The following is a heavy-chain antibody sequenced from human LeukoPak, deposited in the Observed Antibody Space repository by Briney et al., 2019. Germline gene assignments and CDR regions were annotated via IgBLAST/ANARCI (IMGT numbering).Heavy chain of an antibody. CDR2: ISYDGSNK. D-gene: IGHD3-9*01. CDR3: AKGLRYSDN. CDR1: GFTFSSYG. J-gene: IGHJ4*02. V-gene: IGHV3-30*18. Sequence: PGRSLRLSCAASGFTFSSYGMHWVRQAPAKGLERVAVISYDGSNKYYADSVKGRFTISRDNSKNTLYLQMNSLRAEDTAVYYCAKGLRYSDNWGQGTLVTVSS.